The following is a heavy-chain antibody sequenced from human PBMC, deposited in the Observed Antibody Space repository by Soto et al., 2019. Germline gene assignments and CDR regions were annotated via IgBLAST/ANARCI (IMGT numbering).Heavy chain of an antibody. D-gene: IGHD3-10*01. V-gene: IGHV3-43D*04. CDR1: GFTFDDYA. CDR3: AKDAESRGGMDV. J-gene: IGHJ6*02. CDR2: ISWDGGST. Sequence: GGSLRLSCAASGFTFDDYAMRWVRQAPGKGLEWVSLISWDGGSTYYADSVKGRFTISRDNSKNSLYLQMNSLRAEDTALYYCAKDAESRGGMDVWGQGTTVTVSS.